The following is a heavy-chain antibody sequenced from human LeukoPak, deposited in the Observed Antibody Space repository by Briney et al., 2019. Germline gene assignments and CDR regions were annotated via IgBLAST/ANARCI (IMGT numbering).Heavy chain of an antibody. J-gene: IGHJ6*03. Sequence: ASVKVSCKASGYTFTSYAMNWVRQAPGQGLEWMGWINTNTGNPTYAQGFTGRFVFSLDTSVSTAYLQISSLKAEDTAVYYCARAVVVVAAIEGKDNYYYYMDVWGKGTTVTVSS. CDR3: ARAVVVVAAIEGKDNYYYYMDV. V-gene: IGHV7-4-1*02. CDR1: GYTFTSYA. CDR2: INTNTGNP. D-gene: IGHD2-15*01.